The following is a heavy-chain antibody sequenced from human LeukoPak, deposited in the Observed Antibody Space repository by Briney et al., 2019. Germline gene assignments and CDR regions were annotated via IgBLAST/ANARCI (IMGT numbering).Heavy chain of an antibody. V-gene: IGHV3-21*01. CDR2: ISSSSSYI. J-gene: IGHJ4*02. CDR1: GFTFSSYR. CDR3: ARDYYYGSGGYSDY. D-gene: IGHD3-10*01. Sequence: GGSLRLSCAASGFTFSSYRMNWVRQAPGKGLEWVSSISSSSSYIYYADSVKGRFTISRDNSKNTLYLQMNSLRAEDTAVYYCARDYYYGSGGYSDYWGQGTLVTVSS.